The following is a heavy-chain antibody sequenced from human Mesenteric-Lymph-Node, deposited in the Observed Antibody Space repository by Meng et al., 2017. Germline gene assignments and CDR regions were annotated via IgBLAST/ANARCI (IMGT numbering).Heavy chain of an antibody. Sequence: GESLKISCAASGFTFSSYAMHWVRQAPGKGLEWVANINQYGSEKYYVDSVKGRFSISRDNAKNSLYLQMNSLRAEDTAVYYCARDYHYYGSGSYPGYWGQGTLVTVSS. V-gene: IGHV3-7*01. J-gene: IGHJ4*02. CDR3: ARDYHYYGSGSYPGY. CDR1: GFTFSSYA. D-gene: IGHD3-10*01. CDR2: INQYGSEK.